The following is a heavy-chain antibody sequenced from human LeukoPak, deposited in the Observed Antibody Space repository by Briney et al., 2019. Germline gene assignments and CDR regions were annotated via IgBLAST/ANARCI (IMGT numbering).Heavy chain of an antibody. CDR3: AIHPLGPYCSVVGCYPNDAFDV. J-gene: IGHJ3*01. CDR1: GDSSSSGNYY. V-gene: IGHV4-39*01. Sequence: PSETLSLTCTVSGDSSSSGNYYWGWIRQPPGKGLEWIGGVHYTGRTYYNPSFKTRVSMSVDTANNQFSLSLSSMTAADTSLYYCAIHPLGPYCSVVGCYPNDAFDVWGQGTMVTVSS. D-gene: IGHD2-15*01. CDR2: VHYTGRT.